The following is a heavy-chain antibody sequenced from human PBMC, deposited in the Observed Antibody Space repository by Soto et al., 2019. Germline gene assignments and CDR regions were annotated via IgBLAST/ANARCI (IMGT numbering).Heavy chain of an antibody. V-gene: IGHV4-31*03. CDR1: GGSISSGGYY. J-gene: IGHJ4*02. Sequence: PSETLSLTCTVSGGSISSGGYYWSWIRQHPGKGLEWIGYIYDRGSTYYDPSLKSRVTIPVDTSKNQFSLKLSSVTAADTAVYYCARDQPPDYWGQGTLVTVSS. CDR2: IYDRGST. CDR3: ARDQPPDY.